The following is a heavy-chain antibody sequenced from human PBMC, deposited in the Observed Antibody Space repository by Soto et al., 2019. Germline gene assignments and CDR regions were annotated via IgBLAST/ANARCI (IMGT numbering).Heavy chain of an antibody. CDR3: AKDDETSSHFSLLDF. Sequence: QVQLVESGGGVVQPGTSLRLSCAASGFTFSHYGIHWVRQAPGKGLEWVALTWSGGRGENYADSVRGRFTVSRDNSKPTVYLQMNSLRVEDTAVYYCAKDDETSSHFSLLDFRGQGTLFTVSS. CDR2: TWSGGRGE. J-gene: IGHJ4*02. CDR1: GFTFSHYG. D-gene: IGHD2-2*01. V-gene: IGHV3-33*06.